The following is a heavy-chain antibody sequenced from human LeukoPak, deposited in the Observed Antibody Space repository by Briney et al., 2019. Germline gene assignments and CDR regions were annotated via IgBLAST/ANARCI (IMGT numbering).Heavy chain of an antibody. D-gene: IGHD5-18*01. J-gene: IGHJ4*02. CDR1: GFTFSSYA. V-gene: IGHV3-23*01. Sequence: QPGGSLRLSCAASGFTFSSYAMSWVRQAPGKGLEWVSAICGSGGSTYYADSVKGRFTISRDNSKNTLYLQMNSLRAEDTAVYYCAKTAAKWIQLWLRYFDYWGQGTLVTVSS. CDR2: ICGSGGST. CDR3: AKTAAKWIQLWLRYFDY.